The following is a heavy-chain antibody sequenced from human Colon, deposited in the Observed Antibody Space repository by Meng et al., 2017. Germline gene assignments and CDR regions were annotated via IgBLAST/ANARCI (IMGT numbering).Heavy chain of an antibody. CDR3: ARDLSGDELAYFYS. CDR2: ISPSSGGT. CDR1: GYTFTDYH. Sequence: ASVKVSCKASGYTFTDYHIHWVRQAPGQGLEWMGWISPSSGGTNYAQKFQGRVTVTRDTSISTAYLELTSLRSDDTAVYYCARDLSGDELAYFYSWGQGTLVTVSS. J-gene: IGHJ4*02. V-gene: IGHV1-2*02. D-gene: IGHD1-1*01.